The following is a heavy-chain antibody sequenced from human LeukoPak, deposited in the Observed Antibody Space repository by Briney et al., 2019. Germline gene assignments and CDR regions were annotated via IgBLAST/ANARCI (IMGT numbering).Heavy chain of an antibody. CDR1: GFTFSSYW. CDR3: AKLFPSSGWYKDY. D-gene: IGHD6-19*01. CDR2: INSDGSST. V-gene: IGHV3-74*01. J-gene: IGHJ4*02. Sequence: GGSLRLSCAASGFTFSSYWMHRVRQAPGKGLVWVSRINSDGSSTSYADSVKGRFTISRDNSKNTLYLQMNSLRAEDTAVYYCAKLFPSSGWYKDYWGQGTLVTVSS.